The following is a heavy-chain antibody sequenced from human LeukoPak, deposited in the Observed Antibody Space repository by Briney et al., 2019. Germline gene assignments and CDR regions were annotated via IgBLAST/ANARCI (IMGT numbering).Heavy chain of an antibody. V-gene: IGHV3-23*01. CDR1: GFTFSSYA. CDR2: ISGSGGST. J-gene: IGHJ3*02. CDR3: AKDVRYYYDSSGYHPDAFDI. Sequence: QTGGSLRLSCAASGFTFSSYAMSWVRQAPGKGLEWVSAISGSGGSTYYADSVKGRFTISRDNSKNTLYLQMNSLRAEDTAVYYCAKDVRYYYDSSGYHPDAFDIWGQGTMVTVSS. D-gene: IGHD3-22*01.